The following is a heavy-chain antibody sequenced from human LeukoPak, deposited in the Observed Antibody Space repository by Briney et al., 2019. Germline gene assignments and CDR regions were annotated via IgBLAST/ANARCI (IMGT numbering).Heavy chain of an antibody. D-gene: IGHD3-3*01. CDR3: AKVVAIRFLEWLLEYFDY. J-gene: IGHJ4*02. Sequence: PGRSLRLSCAASGFTFSSYAMSWVRQAPGKGLEWVSAISGSGGSTYYADSVKGRFTISRDNSKNTLYLQMNSLRAEDTAVYYCAKVVAIRFLEWLLEYFDYWGQGTLVTVSS. CDR2: ISGSGGST. CDR1: GFTFSSYA. V-gene: IGHV3-23*01.